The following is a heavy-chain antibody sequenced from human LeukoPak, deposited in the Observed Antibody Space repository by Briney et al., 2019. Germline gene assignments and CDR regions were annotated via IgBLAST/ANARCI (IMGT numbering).Heavy chain of an antibody. J-gene: IGHJ4*02. D-gene: IGHD5-24*01. V-gene: IGHV3-73*01. CDR2: IRSKANSYAT. CDR1: GFTFSGSA. CDR3: ARTIEMATISYFDY. Sequence: GGSLRLSCAASGFTFSGSAMHWVRQASGKGREWVGCIRSKANSYATAYAASVKGRFTISRDDSKNTAYLQMNSLKTEDTAVYYCARTIEMATISYFDYWGQGTLVTVSS.